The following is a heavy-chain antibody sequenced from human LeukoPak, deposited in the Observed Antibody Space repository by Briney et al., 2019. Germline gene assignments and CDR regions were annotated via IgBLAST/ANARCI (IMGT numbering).Heavy chain of an antibody. CDR3: AREPTAAGHYYYYYYMDV. V-gene: IGHV3-48*01. D-gene: IGHD6-13*01. Sequence: PGGSLRLSCAASGFIFSSFTMNWVRQAPGKGLEWVSYIGSSSSTIYYADSVKGRFTISRDNSKNTLHLQMNSLRAEDTAVYYCAREPTAAGHYYYYYYMDVWGKGTTVTVSS. CDR1: GFIFSSFT. J-gene: IGHJ6*03. CDR2: IGSSSSTI.